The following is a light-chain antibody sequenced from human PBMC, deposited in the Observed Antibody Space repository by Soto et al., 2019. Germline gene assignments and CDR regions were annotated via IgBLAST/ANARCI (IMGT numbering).Light chain of an antibody. CDR1: QTVRNNY. CDR2: DAS. CDR3: QQFSSYPLT. V-gene: IGKV3-20*01. Sequence: EVVMMQSPATLSVSPGERATLSCRASQTVRNNYLAWYQQKPGQAPRLLIYDASSRATGIPDRFSGGGSGTDFTLTISRLEPEDFAVYYCQQFSSYPLTFGGGTKVDI. J-gene: IGKJ4*01.